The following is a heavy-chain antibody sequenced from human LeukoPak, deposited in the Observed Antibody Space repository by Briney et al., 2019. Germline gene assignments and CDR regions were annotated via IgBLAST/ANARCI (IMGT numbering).Heavy chain of an antibody. Sequence: GGSLRLSCAASGFTFSRYAMTWVRQAPGKGLEWVSFISRDSNDIYHADSVRGRFTISRDNAKNSLYLQMSSLRADDTAVYYCARDLPAAVDWGQGTQVTVSS. J-gene: IGHJ4*02. CDR1: GFTFSRYA. D-gene: IGHD2-2*01. CDR3: ARDLPAAVD. V-gene: IGHV3-21*01. CDR2: ISRDSNDI.